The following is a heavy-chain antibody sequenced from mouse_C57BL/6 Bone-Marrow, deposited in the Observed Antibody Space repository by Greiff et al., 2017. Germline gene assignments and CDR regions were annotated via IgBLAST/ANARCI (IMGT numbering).Heavy chain of an antibody. CDR1: GYTFTSYW. CDR3: TRERITTVVATDY. V-gene: IGHV1-5*01. D-gene: IGHD1-1*01. CDR2: IYPGNSDT. J-gene: IGHJ2*01. Sequence: VQLKQSGTVLARPGASVKMSCKTSGYTFTSYWMHWVKQRPGQCLEWIGAIYPGNSDTSYNQKFKGKAKLTAVTSASTAYMELSSLTNEDSAVYYCTRERITTVVATDYWGQGTTLTVSS.